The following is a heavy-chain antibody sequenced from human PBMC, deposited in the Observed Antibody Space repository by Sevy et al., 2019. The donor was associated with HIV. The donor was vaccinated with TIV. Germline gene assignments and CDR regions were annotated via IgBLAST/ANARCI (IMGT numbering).Heavy chain of an antibody. CDR3: AHNDYYDSSGYPDDAFDI. D-gene: IGHD3-22*01. Sequence: SGPTLVKPTQTLTLTCTFSGFSLSTSGVGVGWIRQPPGKALEWLALIYWDDDKRYSPSLKSRLTITKDTSKNQVVLTMTNMDPVDTATYYCAHNDYYDSSGYPDDAFDIWGQGTMVTVSS. CDR1: GFSLSTSGVG. CDR2: IYWDDDK. J-gene: IGHJ3*02. V-gene: IGHV2-5*02.